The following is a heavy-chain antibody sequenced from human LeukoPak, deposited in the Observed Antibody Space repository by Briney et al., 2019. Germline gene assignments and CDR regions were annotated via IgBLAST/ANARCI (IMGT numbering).Heavy chain of an antibody. D-gene: IGHD3-10*01. J-gene: IGHJ4*02. Sequence: GGSLRLSCAASGFTFSSYSMNWVRQAPGKGLEWVSSISSSSSYIYYADSVKGRFTISRDNAKNSLYLQMNSLRAEGTAVYYCAGDASYGTIIDYWGQGTLVTVSS. CDR2: ISSSSSYI. V-gene: IGHV3-21*01. CDR3: AGDASYGTIIDY. CDR1: GFTFSSYS.